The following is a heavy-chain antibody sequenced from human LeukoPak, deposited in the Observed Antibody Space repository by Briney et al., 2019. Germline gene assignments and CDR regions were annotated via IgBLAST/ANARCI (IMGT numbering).Heavy chain of an antibody. CDR3: TRMMYCSGGSCSFDY. Sequence: SGGSLRLSCTASGFTFGYFALSWVPQAPGKGLEWVGFIRSKALGGTPKYPATVKGRSTISRDDSKSIAYLQVNSLKTEDTAVYYCTRMMYCSGGSCSFDYWGQGTLVTVSS. CDR1: GFTFGYFA. J-gene: IGHJ4*02. V-gene: IGHV3-49*04. CDR2: IRSKALGGTP. D-gene: IGHD2-15*01.